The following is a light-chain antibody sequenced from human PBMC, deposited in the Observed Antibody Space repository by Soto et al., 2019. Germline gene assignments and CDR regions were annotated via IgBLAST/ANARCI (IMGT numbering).Light chain of an antibody. CDR1: SSDVGGYDY. Sequence: QSALTQPPSVSGSPGQSVAISCSGTSSDVGGYDYVSWYQQHPGKAPKLMIYDVNKRPSGVPDRFFGSKSGNTASLTVSGLQAEDAAHYSCVSYAGSTRAAFGGGTKLTVL. CDR3: VSYAGSTRAA. V-gene: IGLV2-8*01. J-gene: IGLJ2*01. CDR2: DVN.